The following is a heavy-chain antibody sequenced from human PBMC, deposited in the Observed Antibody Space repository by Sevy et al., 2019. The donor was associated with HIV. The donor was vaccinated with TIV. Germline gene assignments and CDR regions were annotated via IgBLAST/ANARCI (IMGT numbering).Heavy chain of an antibody. CDR1: GYMFTIYG. CDR2: ISAYSGNT. CDR3: TRDSGHSRHGAFDF. D-gene: IGHD6-25*01. J-gene: IGHJ3*01. Sequence: ASVKVSCKTSGYMFTIYGITWVRQAPGQGLEWMGWISAYSGNTNYAQKLQDRVTMTTDTSTSTAYMELRSLRSDDTAVYYCTRDSGHSRHGAFDFWGQGTMVTVS. V-gene: IGHV1-18*01.